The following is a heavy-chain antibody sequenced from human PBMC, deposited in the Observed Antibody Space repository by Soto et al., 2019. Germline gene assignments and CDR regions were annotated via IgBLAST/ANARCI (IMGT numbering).Heavy chain of an antibody. CDR1: GYTFTDYY. CDR3: ARSVVVVVGATSSFDY. J-gene: IGHJ4*02. V-gene: IGHV1-2*04. D-gene: IGHD2-15*01. CDR2: INPNSGGT. Sequence: ASVKVSCKASGYTFTDYYMHWVRQAPGQGLERMGWINPNSGGTNYAQKFQGWVTMTRDTSISTAYMELSRLRFDDTAVFYCARSVVVVVGATSSFDYWGQGTLVTVSS.